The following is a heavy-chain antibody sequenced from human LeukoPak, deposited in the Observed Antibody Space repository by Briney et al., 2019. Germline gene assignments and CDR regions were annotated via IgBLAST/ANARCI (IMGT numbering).Heavy chain of an antibody. D-gene: IGHD2-2*01. V-gene: IGHV3-23*01. J-gene: IGHJ4*02. CDR3: AKAGGFCSGTSCPTDS. CDR1: GFTFSSYA. Sequence: GGSLRLSCAASGFTFSSYAMSWVRQAPGKGLEWVSSISGSGGSKYFADSVTGRFTISRDISMNTLYLQMNSLRAEGTAVYYCAKAGGFCSGTSCPTDSWGQGTLVTVSS. CDR2: ISGSGGSK.